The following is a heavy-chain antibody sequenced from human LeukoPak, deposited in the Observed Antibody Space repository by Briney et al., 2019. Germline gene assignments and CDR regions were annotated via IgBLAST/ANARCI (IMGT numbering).Heavy chain of an antibody. V-gene: IGHV3-7*01. D-gene: IGHD6-13*01. Sequence: GGSLGLSCAASGFTFSSYWMSWVRQAPGKGLEWVANIKQDGSEKYYVDSVKGRFTISRDNAKNSLYLQMNSLRAEDTAVYYCARDPYSSSWYLDYYYYGMDVWGQGTTVTVSS. CDR2: IKQDGSEK. CDR1: GFTFSSYW. CDR3: ARDPYSSSWYLDYYYYGMDV. J-gene: IGHJ6*02.